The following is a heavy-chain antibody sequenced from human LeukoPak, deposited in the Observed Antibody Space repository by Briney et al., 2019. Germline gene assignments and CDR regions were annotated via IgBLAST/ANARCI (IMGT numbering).Heavy chain of an antibody. V-gene: IGHV4-39*07. CDR3: ARVVGARGDAFDI. CDR2: IHYSGST. D-gene: IGHD1-26*01. J-gene: IGHJ3*02. Sequence: SETLSLTCTVSGGSISSSSYYWGWIRQPPGKGLEWIGSIHYSGSTNYNPSLKSRVTISVDTSKNQFSLKLSSVTAADTAVYYCARVVGARGDAFDIWGQGTMVTVSS. CDR1: GGSISSSSYY.